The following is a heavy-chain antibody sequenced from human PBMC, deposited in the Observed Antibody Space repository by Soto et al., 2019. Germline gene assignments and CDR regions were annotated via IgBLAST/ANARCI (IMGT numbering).Heavy chain of an antibody. V-gene: IGHV4-30-4*01. CDR3: ASGPGADTIGC. J-gene: IGHJ4*02. CDR2: IYNSGST. Sequence: QVQLQESGPGLVEPSQTLSLTCTVSGGSVSSGGYFWSWIRQPPGEGLEWIGHIYNSGSTYSNPSLRGRVTISEDTSKRQFTLKVSSVTAADRAVFYCASGPGADTIGCWGQGTLVTVSS. CDR1: GGSVSSGGYF.